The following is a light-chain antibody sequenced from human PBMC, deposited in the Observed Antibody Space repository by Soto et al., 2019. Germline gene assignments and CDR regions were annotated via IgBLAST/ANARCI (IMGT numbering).Light chain of an antibody. CDR3: QQSYSNTYT. CDR1: QSISSY. V-gene: IGKV1-39*01. Sequence: DIQMTQSPSSLSASLGDRVTITCRASQSISSYLNWYQQKPGKAPKLLIYAASSLQSGVPLRFSGSGSGTDFTLTISSLQPEDFESYYCQQSYSNTYTFGQGTKVDIK. CDR2: AAS. J-gene: IGKJ2*01.